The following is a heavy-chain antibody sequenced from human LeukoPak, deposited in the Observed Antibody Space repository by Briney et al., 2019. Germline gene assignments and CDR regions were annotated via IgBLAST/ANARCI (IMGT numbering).Heavy chain of an antibody. CDR1: GFTFSSYA. V-gene: IGHV3-30*01. Sequence: GGSLRLSCAASGFTFSSYAMHWVRQAPGKGLEWVAVISYDGSNKYYADSVKGRFTISRDNSKNTLYLQMNSLRAEDTAVYYCARDGRLWFGELLAFFDYWGQGTLVTVSS. CDR3: ARDGRLWFGELLAFFDY. J-gene: IGHJ4*02. D-gene: IGHD3-10*01. CDR2: ISYDGSNK.